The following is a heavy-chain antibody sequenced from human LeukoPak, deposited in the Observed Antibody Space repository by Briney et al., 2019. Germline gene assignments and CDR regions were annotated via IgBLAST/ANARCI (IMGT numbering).Heavy chain of an antibody. V-gene: IGHV1-2*02. CDR1: GYTFTGYY. D-gene: IGHD1-26*01. CDR2: INPNSGGT. Sequence: ASVKVSCKASGYTFTGYYMHWVRQAPGQGLEWMGWINPNSGGTNYAQKFQGRVTMTRDTPISTAYMELSRLRSDDTAVYYCARDLEGGSYYLFDYWGQGTLVTVSS. CDR3: ARDLEGGSYYLFDY. J-gene: IGHJ4*02.